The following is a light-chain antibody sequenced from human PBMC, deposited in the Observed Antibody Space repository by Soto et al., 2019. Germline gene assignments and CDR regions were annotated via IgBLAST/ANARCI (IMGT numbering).Light chain of an antibody. Sequence: QSALTQPASVSGSPGQSITISCTGTSSDVGGHNYVSWYQQHPGKAPKLLIYEVRVRPSGVSIRFSGSKSANTASLTISGLQAEDEADYYCSSYTTTSTLRVFGGGTQLTVL. V-gene: IGLV2-14*01. CDR1: SSDVGGHNY. CDR3: SSYTTTSTLRV. J-gene: IGLJ3*02. CDR2: EVR.